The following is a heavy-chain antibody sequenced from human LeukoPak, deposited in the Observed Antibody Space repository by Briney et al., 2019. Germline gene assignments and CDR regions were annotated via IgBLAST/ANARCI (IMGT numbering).Heavy chain of an antibody. V-gene: IGHV4-4*07. CDR1: GGSISSYY. CDR2: IYTSGST. D-gene: IGHD6-13*01. J-gene: IGHJ4*02. CDR3: ARVFGSSWWGYFDY. Sequence: EPSETLSLTCTVSGGSISSYYWSWIRQPAGKGLEWIGRIYTSGSTNYNPSLKSRVTMSVDTSKNQFSLKLSSVTAADTAVYYCARVFGSSWWGYFDYWGQGTLVTVSS.